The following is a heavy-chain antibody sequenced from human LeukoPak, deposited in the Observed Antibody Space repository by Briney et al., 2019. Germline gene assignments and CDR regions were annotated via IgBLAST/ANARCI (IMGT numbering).Heavy chain of an antibody. V-gene: IGHV3-30*04. Sequence: GGSLRLSCAASGFTFSSYAMHWVRQAPGKGLEWVAVISYDGSNKYYADSVKGRFTISRDNSKNTLYLQMNSLRAEDTAVYYCARDLLAAAGYYYYYMDVWGKGTTVTVSS. CDR2: ISYDGSNK. CDR1: GFTFSSYA. J-gene: IGHJ6*03. D-gene: IGHD6-13*01. CDR3: ARDLLAAAGYYYYYMDV.